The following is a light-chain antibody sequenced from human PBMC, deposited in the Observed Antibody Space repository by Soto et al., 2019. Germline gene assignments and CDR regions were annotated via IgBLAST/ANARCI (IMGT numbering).Light chain of an antibody. CDR2: KAS. CDR3: QQYNSYSST. Sequence: DIQMTQSPSTLSASVGDRVTITCRASQSISNWLAWYQQKPGKAPKLLIYKASSLESGVPSRFSGSGSGTEFTLTISSLQPDDFATYYCQQYNSYSSTFGPGTKVEIK. CDR1: QSISNW. V-gene: IGKV1-5*03. J-gene: IGKJ1*01.